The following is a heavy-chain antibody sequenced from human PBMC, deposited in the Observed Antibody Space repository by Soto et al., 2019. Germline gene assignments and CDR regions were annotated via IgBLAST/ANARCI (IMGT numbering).Heavy chain of an antibody. CDR2: IHRSRGT. D-gene: IGHD6-6*01. V-gene: IGHV4-4*02. CDR3: ASREEARPF. Sequence: QVQLQESGPGLVRPLGTLSLTCAVSGGSNNTDSWWTWVRQPPGKGLEWIGEIHRSRGTNYNSSLKSRVTISIDRSTNHFSLRLYSVTAADTAVYYCASREEARPFWGQGTLVTVSS. J-gene: IGHJ4*02. CDR1: GGSNNTDSW.